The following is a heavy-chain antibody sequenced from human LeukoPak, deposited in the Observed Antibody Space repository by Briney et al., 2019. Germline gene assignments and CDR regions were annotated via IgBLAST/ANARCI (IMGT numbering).Heavy chain of an antibody. CDR2: IYYSGST. CDR3: ARRGSSWYSGWFDP. V-gene: IGHV4-59*08. D-gene: IGHD6-13*01. Sequence: SETLSLTCTVSGGSISSHYWSWIRQPPGKGLEWIGYIYYSGSTNYNPSLKSRVTISVDTSKNQFSLKLSSVTAADTAVYYCARRGSSWYSGWFDPWGQGTLVTVSS. J-gene: IGHJ5*02. CDR1: GGSISSHY.